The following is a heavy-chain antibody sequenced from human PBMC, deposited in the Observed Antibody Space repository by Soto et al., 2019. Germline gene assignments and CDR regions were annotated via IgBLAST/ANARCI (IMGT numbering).Heavy chain of an antibody. CDR2: INAGNGNT. CDR1: GYTITSYA. J-gene: IGHJ5*02. D-gene: IGHD6-13*01. V-gene: IGHV1-3*05. CDR3: ARSPGAAVDWFDP. Sequence: QVQLVQSGAEEKKPGASVKVSCKASGYTITSYAMHWVRQAPGQRLEWMGWINAGNGNTKYSQKFQGRVTITRDTSASTAYMELSSLRSEDTAVYYCARSPGAAVDWFDPWGQGTLVTVSS.